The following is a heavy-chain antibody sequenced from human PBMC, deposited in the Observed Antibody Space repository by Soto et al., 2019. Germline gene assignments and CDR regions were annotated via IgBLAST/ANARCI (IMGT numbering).Heavy chain of an antibody. V-gene: IGHV3-21*01. CDR3: ARGHGSGSYYKPFDP. Sequence: GGSLRLSCAASGFPFSSYSMNWVRQAPGKGLEWVSSISSSSSYIYYADSVKGRFTISRDNAKNSLYLQMNSLRAEDTAVYYCARGHGSGSYYKPFDPWGQGTLVTVSS. J-gene: IGHJ5*02. CDR1: GFPFSSYS. D-gene: IGHD3-10*01. CDR2: ISSSSSYI.